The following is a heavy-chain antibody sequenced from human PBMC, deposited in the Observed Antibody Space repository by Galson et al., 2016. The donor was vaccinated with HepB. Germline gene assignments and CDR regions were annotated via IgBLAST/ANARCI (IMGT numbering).Heavy chain of an antibody. CDR3: ARDLLWFGEFGFLGQYYYGMDF. V-gene: IGHV1-18*01. Sequence: SVKVSCKASGYTFTSYGISWVRQAPGQGLEWMGWISAYNGNTIYAQKFQGRVTMTTDTSTNTAYMELRSLRSDDTAMYYCARDLLWFGEFGFLGQYYYGMDFWGQGTTVTVSS. CDR1: GYTFTSYG. D-gene: IGHD3-10*01. J-gene: IGHJ6*02. CDR2: ISAYNGNT.